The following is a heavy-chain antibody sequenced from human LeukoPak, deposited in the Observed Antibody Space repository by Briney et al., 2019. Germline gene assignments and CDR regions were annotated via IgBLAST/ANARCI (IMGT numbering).Heavy chain of an antibody. CDR2: TSGSGGGT. J-gene: IGHJ4*02. D-gene: IGHD6-13*01. CDR3: ARRGAAGTYYFDY. CDR1: GFTFSSYV. Sequence: PGGSLRLSCAASGFTFSSYVMSWVRQAPGKGLEWVSATSGSGGGTYYAASVKGRFTISRDNSKNTLYLQTNSLRAEDTAVYYCARRGAAGTYYFDYWGQGTLVTVSS. V-gene: IGHV3-23*01.